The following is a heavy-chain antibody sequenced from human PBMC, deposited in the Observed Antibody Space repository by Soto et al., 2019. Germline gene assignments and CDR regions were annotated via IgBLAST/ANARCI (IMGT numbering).Heavy chain of an antibody. D-gene: IGHD2-8*01. CDR1: GFSFTNFA. Sequence: VQLLESGGGLVQPGGSLRLSCAASGFSFTNFAMSLVRQAPGKGLEWVSSISPGGGSTYYAASVKGRFTSSIDNSNRAVCLQMGSLRAEDTATYYCVSEDCTAGVFYNHYWGHGPLLTASA. V-gene: IGHV3-23*01. CDR3: VSEDCTAGVFYNHY. CDR2: ISPGGGST. J-gene: IGHJ4*01.